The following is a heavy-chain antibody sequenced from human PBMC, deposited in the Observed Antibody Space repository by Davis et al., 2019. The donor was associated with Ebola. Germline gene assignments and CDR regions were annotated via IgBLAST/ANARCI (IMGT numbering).Heavy chain of an antibody. CDR2: ISGSGGST. J-gene: IGHJ5*02. D-gene: IGHD3-10*01. Sequence: GESLKISCAASGFTFSSYAMSWVRQAPGKGLEWVSAISGSGGSTYYADSVKGRFTISRDNSKNTLYLQMNSLRAEDTAVYYCARDGGYGSGRTNWFDPWGQGTLVTVSS. CDR3: ARDGGYGSGRTNWFDP. V-gene: IGHV3-23*01. CDR1: GFTFSSYA.